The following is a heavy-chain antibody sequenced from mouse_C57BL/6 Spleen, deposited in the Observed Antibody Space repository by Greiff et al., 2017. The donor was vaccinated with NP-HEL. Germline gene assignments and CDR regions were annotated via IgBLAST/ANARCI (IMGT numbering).Heavy chain of an antibody. CDR2: ISDGGSYT. J-gene: IGHJ3*01. CDR3: ARDGDSNYAWFAY. V-gene: IGHV5-4*01. D-gene: IGHD2-5*01. Sequence: DVQLVESGGGLVKPGGSLKLSCAASGFTFSSYAMSWVRQTPEKRLEWVATISDGGSYTYYPDNVQGRFTISRDNAKNNLYLQMSHLKSEDTAMYYCARDGDSNYAWFAYWGQGTLVTVSA. CDR1: GFTFSSYA.